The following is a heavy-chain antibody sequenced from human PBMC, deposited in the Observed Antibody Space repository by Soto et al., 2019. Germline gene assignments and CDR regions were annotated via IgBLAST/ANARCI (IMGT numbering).Heavy chain of an antibody. CDR3: ARPGVIAAAGSEAFDM. Sequence: QLVESGGGVVQPGTSLRLSCAASGFRFSSYGIHWVRQAPGKRLEWVAVISYDGSKKQYIDSVKGRFTISRDDSKNTVYLERSSRRAEDTALYYCARPGVIAAAGSEAFDMWGQGTLVTVSS. J-gene: IGHJ3*02. D-gene: IGHD6-13*01. CDR2: ISYDGSKK. CDR1: GFRFSSYG. V-gene: IGHV3-30*03.